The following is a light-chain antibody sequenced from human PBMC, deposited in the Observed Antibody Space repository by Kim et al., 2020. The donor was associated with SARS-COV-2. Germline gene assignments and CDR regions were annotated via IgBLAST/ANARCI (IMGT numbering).Light chain of an antibody. V-gene: IGLV3-21*04. Sequence: APVKTARFNWRRVSIGRRSLQWFQQKPGQAPVVVIYYDTDRPSGIPERFSGSTSVNTAARTISRVEAGDEADYYCQVWDGNIDHAVFGGGTQLTVL. CDR2: YDT. CDR1: SIGRRS. J-gene: IGLJ2*01. CDR3: QVWDGNIDHAV.